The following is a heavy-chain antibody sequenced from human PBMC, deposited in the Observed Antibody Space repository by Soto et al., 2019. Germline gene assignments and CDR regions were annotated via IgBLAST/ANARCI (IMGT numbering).Heavy chain of an antibody. Sequence: PGGSLRLSCAASGFNFNNYAMSWVRQDPGKGLEWVSSISGSGGGTYYRDSVKGRFAISRDNSKNTLYLQMSSLRAEDTAVYYCAKLCWISASCPSTDWGKGALVTVSS. J-gene: IGHJ4*02. CDR1: GFNFNNYA. CDR3: AKLCWISASCPSTD. V-gene: IGHV3-23*01. D-gene: IGHD2-2*01. CDR2: ISGSGGGT.